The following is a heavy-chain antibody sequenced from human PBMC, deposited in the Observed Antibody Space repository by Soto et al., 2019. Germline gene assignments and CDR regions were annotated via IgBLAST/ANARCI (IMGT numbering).Heavy chain of an antibody. V-gene: IGHV1-2*02. J-gene: IGHJ4*02. CDR1: GYTFAAFF. D-gene: IGHD4-17*01. Sequence: QVQLVQSGAEVKKPGASVKVSCKTSGYTFAAFFIHWIRQAPGQGLEWMGWINPPSGATVSEQKFQDGVTMTRDTSISTAYMELRGLKSDDTAVYYCTRDPDYGDYWGYFFDYWGQGTPVSVSS. CDR2: INPPSGAT. CDR3: TRDPDYGDYWGYFFDY.